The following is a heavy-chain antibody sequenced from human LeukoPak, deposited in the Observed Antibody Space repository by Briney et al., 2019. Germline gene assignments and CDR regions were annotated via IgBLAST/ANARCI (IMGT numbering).Heavy chain of an antibody. Sequence: SETLSLTCAVYGGSFSGYYWSWIRQPPRKGLEWLGYIHYSGSTFYSPSLQTRLTMSVDTSKNHFSLNLTSVTASDTAVYFCARADSSASAQHWGQGILVTVSS. V-gene: IGHV4-34*10. CDR2: IHYSGST. J-gene: IGHJ4*02. CDR1: GGSFSGYY. D-gene: IGHD6-13*01. CDR3: ARADSSASAQH.